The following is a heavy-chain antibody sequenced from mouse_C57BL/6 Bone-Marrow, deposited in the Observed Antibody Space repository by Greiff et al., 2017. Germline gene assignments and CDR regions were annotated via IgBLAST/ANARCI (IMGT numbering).Heavy chain of an antibody. CDR2: IDPSDSYT. Sequence: VQLQQPGAELVMPGASVKLSCKASGYTFTSYWMHWVKQRPGQGLEWIGEIDPSDSYTNYNQKFKGKSTLTVDKSSSTAYMQLSSLTSEDSAVYYCARSRDYYGSSFYWYFDVWGTGTTVTVSS. V-gene: IGHV1-69*01. CDR3: ARSRDYYGSSFYWYFDV. J-gene: IGHJ1*03. CDR1: GYTFTSYW. D-gene: IGHD1-1*01.